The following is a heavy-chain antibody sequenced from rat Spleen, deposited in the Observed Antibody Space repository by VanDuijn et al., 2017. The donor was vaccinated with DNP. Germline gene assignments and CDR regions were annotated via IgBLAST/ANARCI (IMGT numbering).Heavy chain of an antibody. Sequence: EVQLQESGPGLVKPSQSLSLTCSVTGSSFISYYWGWIRKFPGNKMEWIGHINYSGTPNYNPSLKSRISISGDTSKNQFFLQLSSVTTEDTATYYCARDMISSVVFDFWGQGVMVTVSS. D-gene: IGHD1-1*01. CDR2: INYSGTP. V-gene: IGHV3-1*01. J-gene: IGHJ2*01. CDR3: ARDMISSVVFDF. CDR1: GSSFISYY.